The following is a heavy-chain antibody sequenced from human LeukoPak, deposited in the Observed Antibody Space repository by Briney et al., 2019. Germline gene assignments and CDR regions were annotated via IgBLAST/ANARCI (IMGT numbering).Heavy chain of an antibody. CDR1: GGSISSYY. D-gene: IGHD3-16*01. Sequence: SETLSLTCNVSGGSISSYYWSWIRQPPGKGLEWIGYIHHSGSTNYNPSLKSRVTISVDTSKNQFSLKLSSVTAADTAVYYCARGGRLPFDYWGQGTLVTVSS. CDR2: IHHSGST. J-gene: IGHJ4*02. V-gene: IGHV4-59*01. CDR3: ARGGRLPFDY.